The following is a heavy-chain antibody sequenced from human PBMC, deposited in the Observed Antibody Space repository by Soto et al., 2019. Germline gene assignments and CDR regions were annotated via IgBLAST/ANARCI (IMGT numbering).Heavy chain of an antibody. CDR1: GYTFTGYY. V-gene: IGHV1-2*04. CDR2: INPNSGGT. Sequence: ASVKVSCKASGYTFTGYYMHWVRQAPGQGLEWMGWINPNSGGTNYAQKFQGWVTMTRDTSISTAYMELSRLRSDDTAVYYCARGKYGNAESGMDVWGQGTTVTVSS. CDR3: ARGKYGNAESGMDV. J-gene: IGHJ6*02. D-gene: IGHD3-10*01.